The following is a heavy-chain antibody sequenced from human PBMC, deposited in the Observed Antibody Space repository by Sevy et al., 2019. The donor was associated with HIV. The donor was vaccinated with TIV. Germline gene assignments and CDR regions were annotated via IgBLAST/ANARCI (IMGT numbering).Heavy chain of an antibody. J-gene: IGHJ6*03. CDR2: IRYDGSHK. Sequence: GGSLRLSCTASGFTFSSYGMHWVRQAPGKGLEWVAFIRYDGSHKYYAYSVKGRFTISRDNSKNTLYLQMNSLRAEDTAVYYCAKDFYPQPTDPTRDGYYYYYMDVWGKGTTVTVSS. V-gene: IGHV3-30*02. D-gene: IGHD1-1*01. CDR1: GFTFSSYG. CDR3: AKDFYPQPTDPTRDGYYYYYMDV.